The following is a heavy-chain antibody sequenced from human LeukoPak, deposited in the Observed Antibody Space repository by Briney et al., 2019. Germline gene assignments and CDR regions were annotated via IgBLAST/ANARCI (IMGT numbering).Heavy chain of an antibody. D-gene: IGHD1-26*01. J-gene: IGHJ3*02. CDR2: LSSRSTYI. CDR1: GFAFSTYS. V-gene: IGHV3-21*01. CDR3: ARVRAGGQKMNAFDI. Sequence: GGSLRLTCAASGFAFSTYSMVWVRQAPGKGLGWVSSLSSRSTYIYYADSVRGRFPISRDNTKNSLYLQMNSLRAEDTAVYYCARVRAGGQKMNAFDIWGRGTMVTVSS.